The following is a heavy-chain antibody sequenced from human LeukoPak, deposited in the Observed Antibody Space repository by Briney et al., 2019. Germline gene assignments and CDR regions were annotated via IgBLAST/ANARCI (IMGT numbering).Heavy chain of an antibody. CDR2: INPDSGGT. Sequence: ASVKVSCKASGYPFTGCYLHWVRQAPGQGLEWMGWINPDSGGTDYEQKFQGRVTMTRNTSISTAYMELSRLRSDDTAVYYCARTSGYDFGTDFDYWGQGTLVTVSS. CDR1: GYPFTGCY. V-gene: IGHV1-2*02. CDR3: ARTSGYDFGTDFDY. J-gene: IGHJ4*02. D-gene: IGHD5-12*01.